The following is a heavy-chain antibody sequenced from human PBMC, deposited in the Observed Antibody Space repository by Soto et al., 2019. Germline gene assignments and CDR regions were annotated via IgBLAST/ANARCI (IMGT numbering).Heavy chain of an antibody. CDR3: ARRHHRGWPLDI. CDR1: GGSISSGGYS. Sequence: SETLSLTCAVSGGSISSGGYSWSWIRQPPGKGLEWIGYIYHSGSTYYNPSLKSRVTISVDRSKNQFSLKLSSVTAADTAVYYCARRHHRGWPLDIWGQGTMVTVSS. CDR2: IYHSGST. J-gene: IGHJ3*02. V-gene: IGHV4-30-2*02. D-gene: IGHD2-15*01.